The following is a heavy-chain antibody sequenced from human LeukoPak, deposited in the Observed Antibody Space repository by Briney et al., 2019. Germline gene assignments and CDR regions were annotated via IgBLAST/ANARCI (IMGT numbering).Heavy chain of an antibody. CDR3: ARSKTFVAFDI. CDR2: IYYSGST. CDR1: GVSFSDYY. J-gene: IGHJ3*02. V-gene: IGHV4-59*08. Sequence: SETLSLTCGVHGVSFSDYYWSWIRQPPGKGLEWIGYIYYSGSTNYNPSLKSRVTISVDTSKNQFSLKLSSVTAADTAVYYCARSKTFVAFDIWGQGTMVTVSS.